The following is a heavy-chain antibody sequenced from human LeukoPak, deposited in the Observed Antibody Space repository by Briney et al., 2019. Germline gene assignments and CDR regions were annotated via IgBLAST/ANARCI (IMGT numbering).Heavy chain of an antibody. CDR2: INHSGST. V-gene: IGHV4-34*01. J-gene: IGHJ4*02. Sequence: SETLSLTCAAYGGSFSGYYWSWIRQPPGKGLDWIGEINHSGSTNYNPSLKSRVTISVDTSKNQFSLKVPSVTAADTAVYYCARARAEYYDFWSGYHSWYFHYWGQGTRLTVSS. CDR3: ARARAEYYDFWSGYHSWYFHY. CDR1: GGSFSGYY. D-gene: IGHD3-3*01.